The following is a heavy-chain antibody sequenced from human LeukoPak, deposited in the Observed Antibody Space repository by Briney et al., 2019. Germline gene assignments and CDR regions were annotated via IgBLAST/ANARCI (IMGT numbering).Heavy chain of an antibody. CDR2: ISGSGGST. V-gene: IGHV3-23*01. Sequence: GGSLRLSCAAAGFTFSSYAMTWVRQAPGKGLEWVSAISGSGGSTYYADSVKGRFTISRDNSKNTLYLQMNSLRAEDTAVYYCAKGQRFYGEYYFDYWGQGTLVTVSS. J-gene: IGHJ4*02. D-gene: IGHD4-17*01. CDR1: GFTFSSYA. CDR3: AKGQRFYGEYYFDY.